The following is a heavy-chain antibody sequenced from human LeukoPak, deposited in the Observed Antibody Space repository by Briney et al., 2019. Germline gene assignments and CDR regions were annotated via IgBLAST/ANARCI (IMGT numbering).Heavy chain of an antibody. CDR1: GGSISSYY. V-gene: IGHV4-59*01. CDR3: AREGSGYCSSTSCYHDFDY. J-gene: IGHJ4*02. Sequence: SETLSLTCTVSGGSISSYYWSWIRQPPGKGLEWIGYIYYSGSTNYNPSLKSRVTISVDTSKNQFSLKLSSVTAADTAVYYCAREGSGYCSSTSCYHDFDYWGQGTLVTVSS. D-gene: IGHD2-2*03. CDR2: IYYSGST.